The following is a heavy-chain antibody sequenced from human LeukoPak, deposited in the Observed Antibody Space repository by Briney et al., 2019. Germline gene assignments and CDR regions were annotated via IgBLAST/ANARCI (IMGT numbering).Heavy chain of an antibody. CDR2: IDGGGGPT. V-gene: IGHV3-23*01. J-gene: IGHJ5*02. Sequence: GGSLRLSCAASGFTFRNYAMSWVRQAPGKGLEWVSVIDGGGGPTYYADSVKGRFTISRDNSKNTFFLQMNTLRAADTAVYYCAKGSGSGWYGWFAPWGQGTLVTVSS. CDR1: GFTFRNYA. CDR3: AKGSGSGWYGWFAP. D-gene: IGHD6-19*01.